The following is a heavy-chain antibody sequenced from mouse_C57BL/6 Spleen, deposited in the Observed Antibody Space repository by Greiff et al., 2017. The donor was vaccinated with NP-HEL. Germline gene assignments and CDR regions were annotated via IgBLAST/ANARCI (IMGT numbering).Heavy chain of an antibody. D-gene: IGHD2-3*01. CDR2: IHPNSGST. Sequence: QVQLQQPGAELVKPGASVKLSCKASGYTFTSYWMHWVKQRPGQGLEWIGMIHPNSGSTNYNEKFKSKATLTVDKSSSTAYMQLSSLTSEDSEVYYCARSGIYDGYPAWFAYWGQGTLVTVSA. J-gene: IGHJ3*01. V-gene: IGHV1-64*01. CDR1: GYTFTSYW. CDR3: ARSGIYDGYPAWFAY.